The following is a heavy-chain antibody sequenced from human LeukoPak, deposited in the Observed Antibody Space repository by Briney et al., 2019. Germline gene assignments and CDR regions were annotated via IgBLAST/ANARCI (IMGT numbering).Heavy chain of an antibody. CDR3: ASGIGYSSSNDAFDI. Sequence: GGSLRLSCAASGFTFSSYGMNWVRQAPGKGLEWVSSISSSSSYIYYADSVKGRFTISRDNAKNSLYLQMNSLRAEDTAVYYCASGIGYSSSNDAFDIWGQGTMVTVSS. D-gene: IGHD6-13*01. J-gene: IGHJ3*02. V-gene: IGHV3-21*01. CDR2: ISSSSSYI. CDR1: GFTFSSYG.